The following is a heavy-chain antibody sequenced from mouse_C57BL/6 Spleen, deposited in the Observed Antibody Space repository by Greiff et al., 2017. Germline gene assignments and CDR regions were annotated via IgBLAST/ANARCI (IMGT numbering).Heavy chain of an antibody. Sequence: QVQLKESGPELVKPGASVKISCKASGYAFSSSWMNWVKQRPGKGLEWIGRIYPGDGDTNYNGKFKGKATLTADKSSSTAYMQLSSLTSEDSAVYFCARFPYYGSSPFAYWGQGTLVTVSA. CDR2: IYPGDGDT. D-gene: IGHD1-1*01. J-gene: IGHJ3*01. CDR1: GYAFSSSW. CDR3: ARFPYYGSSPFAY. V-gene: IGHV1-82*01.